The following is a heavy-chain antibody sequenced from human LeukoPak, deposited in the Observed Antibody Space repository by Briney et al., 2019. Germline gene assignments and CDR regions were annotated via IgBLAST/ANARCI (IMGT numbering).Heavy chain of an antibody. D-gene: IGHD6-6*01. Sequence: SVKVSCKASGGTFSSYAISWVRQAPGQGLEWMGGIIPIFGTANYAQKFQGRVTITADKSTSTAYMELSSLRSDETAVYYCQYSTSKALDYWGQGTLVTVSS. CDR1: GGTFSSYA. V-gene: IGHV1-69*06. CDR3: QYSTSKALDY. J-gene: IGHJ4*02. CDR2: IIPIFGTA.